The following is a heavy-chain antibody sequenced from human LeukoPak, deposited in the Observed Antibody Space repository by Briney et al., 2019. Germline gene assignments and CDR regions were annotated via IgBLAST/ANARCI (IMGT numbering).Heavy chain of an antibody. CDR3: ARDYRDFWSGYYLTYYFDY. CDR1: VFTFSSYC. J-gene: IGHJ4*02. CDR2: IWYDGSNK. Sequence: PGGSLRLSCAASVFTFSSYCMHWVRQAPCKGLEWVAVIWYDGSNKYYADSVKGRFTISRDNSKNTLYLQMNSLRAEDTAVYYCARDYRDFWSGYYLTYYFDYWGQGTLVTVSS. D-gene: IGHD3-3*01. V-gene: IGHV3-33*01.